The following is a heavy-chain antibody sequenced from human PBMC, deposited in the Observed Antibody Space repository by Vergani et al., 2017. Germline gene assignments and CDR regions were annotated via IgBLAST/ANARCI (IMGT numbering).Heavy chain of an antibody. CDR3: ARVKRPATPRFYFDY. V-gene: IGHV1-69*02. CDR1: GGTFSSYT. D-gene: IGHD2-2*01. CDR2: IIPILGIA. J-gene: IGHJ4*02. Sequence: QVQLVQSGAEVKKPGSSVKVSCKASGGTFSSYTISWVRQAPGQGLEWMGRIIPILGIANYAQKFQGRVTITADKSTSTAYMELSSLRSEDTAVYYCARVKRPATPRFYFDYWGQGTLVTVSS.